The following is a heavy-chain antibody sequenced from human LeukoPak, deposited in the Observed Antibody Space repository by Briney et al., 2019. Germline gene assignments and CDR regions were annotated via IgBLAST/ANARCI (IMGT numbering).Heavy chain of an antibody. J-gene: IGHJ5*02. CDR3: ARERQVGGVGWFDP. Sequence: SETLSLTCTVSGGSISSYYWSWIRQPPGKGLEWIGYIYYSGSTNYNPSLKSRVTISVDTSKNQFSLKLSSVTAADTAVYYCARERQVGGVGWFDPWGRGTLVTVSS. CDR1: GGSISSYY. CDR2: IYYSGST. D-gene: IGHD3-3*01. V-gene: IGHV4-59*01.